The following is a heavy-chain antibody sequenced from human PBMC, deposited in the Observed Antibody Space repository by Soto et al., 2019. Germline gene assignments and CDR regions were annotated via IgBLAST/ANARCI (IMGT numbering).Heavy chain of an antibody. J-gene: IGHJ5*02. V-gene: IGHV3-9*01. CDR2: ISWNSGSI. Sequence: EVQLVESGGGSVQPGRSLRLSCAASGFTFDDYAMHWVRQAPGKGLEWVSGISWNSGSIGYADSVKGRFTISRDNAKNSLYLKRNSRRAEDSALYYCAKDRSSGWYGNWFDPWGQGTLVSVSS. CDR3: AKDRSSGWYGNWFDP. CDR1: GFTFDDYA. D-gene: IGHD6-19*01.